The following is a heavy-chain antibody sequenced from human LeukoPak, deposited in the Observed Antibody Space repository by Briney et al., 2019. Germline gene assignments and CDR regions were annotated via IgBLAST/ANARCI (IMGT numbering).Heavy chain of an antibody. V-gene: IGHV3-30*18. D-gene: IGHD4/OR15-4a*01. Sequence: GGSLRLSCAASGFTFSSYGMHWVRQAPGKGLEWVAVISYDGSNKYYADSVKGRFTISRDNSKNTLYLQMNSLRAEDTAVYYCAKGGAYFDYWGQGTLVTVSS. J-gene: IGHJ4*02. CDR1: GFTFSSYG. CDR2: ISYDGSNK. CDR3: AKGGAYFDY.